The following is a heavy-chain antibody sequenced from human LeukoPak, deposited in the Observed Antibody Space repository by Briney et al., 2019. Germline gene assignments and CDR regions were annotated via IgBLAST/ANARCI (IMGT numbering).Heavy chain of an antibody. D-gene: IGHD3-10*01. CDR2: IYYSGST. CDR1: GGSISSGGYY. CDR3: ATPSEGSGSQFDY. Sequence: SETLSLTCTVSGGSISSGGYYWSWIRQHPGKGLEWIRYIYYSGSTYYNPSLKSRVTISVDTSKNQFSLKLSSVTAADTAVYYCATPSEGSGSQFDYWGQGTLVTVSS. V-gene: IGHV4-31*03. J-gene: IGHJ4*02.